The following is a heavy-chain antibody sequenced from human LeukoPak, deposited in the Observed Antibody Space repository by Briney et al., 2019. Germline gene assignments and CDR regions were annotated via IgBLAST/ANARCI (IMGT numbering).Heavy chain of an antibody. J-gene: IGHJ6*03. Sequence: GASVKVSCKASGCTFTSYAMHWVRQAPGQRLEWMGWINAGNGNTKYSQEFQGRVTITRDTSASTAYMELSSLRSEDMAVYYCARGSRVEYYYYYYMDVWGKGTTVTVSS. CDR1: GCTFTSYA. V-gene: IGHV1-3*03. D-gene: IGHD5-24*01. CDR2: INAGNGNT. CDR3: ARGSRVEYYYYYYMDV.